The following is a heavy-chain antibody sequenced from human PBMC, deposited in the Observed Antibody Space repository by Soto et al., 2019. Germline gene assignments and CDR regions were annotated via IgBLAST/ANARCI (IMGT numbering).Heavy chain of an antibody. D-gene: IGHD6-13*01. CDR3: ARSKIAAARSHNWFDP. V-gene: IGHV1-2*04. CDR1: GYTFTGYY. J-gene: IGHJ5*02. CDR2: INPNSGGT. Sequence: ASVKVSCKASGYTFTGYYMHWVRQAPGQGLEWMGWINPNSGGTNYAQKFQGWVTMTRDTSISTAYMELSRLRSDDTAVYYCARSKIAAARSHNWFDPWGQGTLVTVSS.